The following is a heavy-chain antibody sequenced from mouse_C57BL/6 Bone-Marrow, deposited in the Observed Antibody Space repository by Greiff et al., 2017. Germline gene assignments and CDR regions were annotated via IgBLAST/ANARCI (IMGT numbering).Heavy chain of an antibody. CDR2: IRLKSDNYAT. D-gene: IGHD4-1*01. J-gene: IGHJ3*01. Sequence: EVHLVESGGGLVQPGGSMKLSCVASGFTFSNYWMNWVRQSPEKGLEWVAQIRLKSDNYATHYAESVKGRFTISRDDSKSSVYLQMNNLRAEDTGIYYCTGTGKAWFAYWGQGTLVTVSA. CDR1: GFTFSNYW. CDR3: TGTGKAWFAY. V-gene: IGHV6-3*01.